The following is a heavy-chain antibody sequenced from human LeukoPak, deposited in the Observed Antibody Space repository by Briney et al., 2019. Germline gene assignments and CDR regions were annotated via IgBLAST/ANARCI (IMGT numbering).Heavy chain of an antibody. V-gene: IGHV3-53*04. Sequence: PGGSLRLSCAASGFTVSSNYMSWVRQAPGKGLEWVSVIYSGGSTYYADSVKGRFTISRHNSKNTLYLQMNSLRAEDTAVYYCGRAKGILWFGESYGLDAGAKGPRSPSP. CDR3: GRAKGILWFGESYGLDA. D-gene: IGHD3-10*01. CDR1: GFTVSSNY. CDR2: IYSGGST. J-gene: IGHJ6*02.